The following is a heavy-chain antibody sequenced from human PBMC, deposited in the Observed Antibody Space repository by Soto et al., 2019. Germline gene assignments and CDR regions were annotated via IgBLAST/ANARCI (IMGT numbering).Heavy chain of an antibody. D-gene: IGHD3-22*01. Sequence: QVQLVESGGGLVKTSESLTIACAASGFTFSDYYMSWVRQAPGKGLEWVSYISSSGNTIYYADSVKGRFTISRDNAKNSVYLQMNSPRAEDTALYFCAKMSSENYYDPVFSWGQGTLVTVSS. CDR3: AKMSSENYYDPVFS. CDR1: GFTFSDYY. J-gene: IGHJ4*02. CDR2: ISSSGNTI. V-gene: IGHV3-11*01.